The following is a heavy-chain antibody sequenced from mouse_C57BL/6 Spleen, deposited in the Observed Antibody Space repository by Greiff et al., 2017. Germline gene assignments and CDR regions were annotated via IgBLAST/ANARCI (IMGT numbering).Heavy chain of an antibody. Sequence: EVQVVESGGGLVQPGGSLSLSCAASGFTFTDYYMSWVRQPPGKALEWLGFIRNKANGYTTEYSASVKGRFTISRDNSQSILYLQMNALRAEDSATYYCASSYYSKGGFAYWGQGTLVTVSA. CDR2: IRNKANGYTT. CDR1: GFTFTDYY. D-gene: IGHD2-5*01. CDR3: ASSYYSKGGFAY. J-gene: IGHJ3*01. V-gene: IGHV7-3*01.